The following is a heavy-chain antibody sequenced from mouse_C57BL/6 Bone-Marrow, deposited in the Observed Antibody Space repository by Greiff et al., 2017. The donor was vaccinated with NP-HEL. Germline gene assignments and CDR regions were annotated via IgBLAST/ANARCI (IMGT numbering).Heavy chain of an antibody. V-gene: IGHV1-78*01. CDR3: ARVYCDYYGAWFAY. D-gene: IGHD2-4*01. Sequence: QVQLQESDAELVKPGASVKISCKVSGYTFTDHTIHWMKQRPEQGLEWIGYIYPRDGSTKYNEKFKGKATLTADKSSSTAYMQLHSLTSEDSAVYFCARVYCDYYGAWFAYWGQGTLVTVSA. CDR2: IYPRDGST. CDR1: GYTFTDHT. J-gene: IGHJ3*01.